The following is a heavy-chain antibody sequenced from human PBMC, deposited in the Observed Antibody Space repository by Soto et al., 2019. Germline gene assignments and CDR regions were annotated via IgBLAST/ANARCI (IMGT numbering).Heavy chain of an antibody. Sequence: QVQLQESGPGQVKPSQTLYLTCTVSGGSISSDGYYWSWIRQHPGKGLEWIGYIYYSGSTYYNPSLKSRVTISVDTSKNQFSLKLSSVTAADTAVYYCARVCGGDCHYGMDVWGQGTTVTVSS. CDR3: ARVCGGDCHYGMDV. CDR1: GGSISSDGYY. J-gene: IGHJ6*02. D-gene: IGHD2-21*02. CDR2: IYYSGST. V-gene: IGHV4-31*03.